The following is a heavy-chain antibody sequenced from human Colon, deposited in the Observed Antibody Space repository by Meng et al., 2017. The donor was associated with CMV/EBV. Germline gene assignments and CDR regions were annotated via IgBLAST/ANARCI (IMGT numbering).Heavy chain of an antibody. CDR3: TTLLRGF. CDR2: IKSKNDDGKI. Sequence: LRLSCAGSGFTFTNAEWAWVRQGSGKGLRWSGRIKSKNDDGKIDYAAPVRDRFAISRDDSNATLYLQIDTLEIEDTGMYYCTTLLRGFWGQGTLVTVSS. CDR1: GFTFTNAE. V-gene: IGHV3-15*01. D-gene: IGHD2-15*01. J-gene: IGHJ4*02.